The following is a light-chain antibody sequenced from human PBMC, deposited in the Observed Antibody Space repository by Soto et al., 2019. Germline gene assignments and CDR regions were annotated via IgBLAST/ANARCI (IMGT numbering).Light chain of an antibody. J-gene: IGKJ5*01. CDR3: QQYNSYPIT. CDR2: GAS. V-gene: IGKV1D-16*01. CDR1: QGIGNW. Sequence: DIQMTQSPSSLSASVGDRVTITCRASQGIGNWLAWYQQKPEKAPKSLIYGASTLQGGVPSRFSGSGSGTDFTRTISSLQHEDFATYYCQQYNSYPITFGQGTRLEI.